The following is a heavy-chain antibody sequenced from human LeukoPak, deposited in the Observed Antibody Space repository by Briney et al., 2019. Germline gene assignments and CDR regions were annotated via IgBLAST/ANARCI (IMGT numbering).Heavy chain of an antibody. CDR1: GFTFSNAW. D-gene: IGHD3-3*01. V-gene: IGHV3-15*01. CDR3: TTRDYDFWSGYYAY. CDR2: IKSKTDGGTT. Sequence: NPGGSLRLSCAASGFTFSNAWMSWVRQAPGKGLEWVGRIKSKTDGGTTDYAAPVKGRFTISRDDSKNTLYLQMNSLKTEDTAVYCCTTRDYDFWSGYYAYWGQGTLVTVSS. J-gene: IGHJ4*02.